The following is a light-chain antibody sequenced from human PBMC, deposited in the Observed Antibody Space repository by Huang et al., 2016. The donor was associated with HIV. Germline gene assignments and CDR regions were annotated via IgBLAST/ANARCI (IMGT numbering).Light chain of an antibody. J-gene: IGKJ5*01. V-gene: IGKV1-39*01. Sequence: IQLTQSPTSLSASVGDRVTIACRASQAIGTYLNWFQQKPGRAPRLLISDVSSLHTGIPSRCIGSGSGTEFTLTIRGLQFDDFATYFCQQSYSALITFGQGTRLEIK. CDR1: QAIGTY. CDR3: QQSYSALIT. CDR2: DVS.